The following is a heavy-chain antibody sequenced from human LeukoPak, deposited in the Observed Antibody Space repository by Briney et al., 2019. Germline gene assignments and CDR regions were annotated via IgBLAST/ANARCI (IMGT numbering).Heavy chain of an antibody. CDR2: INPNSGGT. CDR1: GYTFTGYY. Sequence: ASVKVSCKASGYTFTGYYIHWVRQAPGQGLEWMGWINPNSGGTNYAQKFQGRVTMTRDTSINTAYMELTRLTSDDTAVYFCARDIRLPQGGPTRANAFDIWGQGTMVTVS. V-gene: IGHV1-2*02. D-gene: IGHD2-21*01. J-gene: IGHJ3*02. CDR3: ARDIRLPQGGPTRANAFDI.